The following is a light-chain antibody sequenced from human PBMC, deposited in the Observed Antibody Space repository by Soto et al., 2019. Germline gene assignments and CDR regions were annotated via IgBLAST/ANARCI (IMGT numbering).Light chain of an antibody. V-gene: IGKV2-30*01. Sequence: DVVMTQSPLSLPVTLGQPASISCRSSQSLVYSDGDTYLNWFQQRPGQSPRRLIYKVSDRDSGVPDRFSGSGSGTDFTLKISRVEAEDVGVYYWMQGTHWPYTFGQGIKLEIK. CDR1: QSLVYSDGDTY. CDR3: MQGTHWPYT. CDR2: KVS. J-gene: IGKJ2*01.